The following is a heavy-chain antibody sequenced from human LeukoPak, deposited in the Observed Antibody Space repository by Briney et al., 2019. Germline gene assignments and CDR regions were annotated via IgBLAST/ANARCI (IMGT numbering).Heavy chain of an antibody. CDR1: GYTFTGYY. J-gene: IGHJ5*02. V-gene: IGHV1-2*02. D-gene: IGHD2-15*01. CDR2: INPNSGGT. CDR3: ARDSLEDPQDWFDP. Sequence: GASVKVSCKASGYTFTGYYMHWVRQAPGQGLEWMGWINPNSGGTNYAQKFQGRVTMTRDTSISTAYMELSRLRSDDTAVYYCARDSLEDPQDWFDPCGQGTLVTVSS.